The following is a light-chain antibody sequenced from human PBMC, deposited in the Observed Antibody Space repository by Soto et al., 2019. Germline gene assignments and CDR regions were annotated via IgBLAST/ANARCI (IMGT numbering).Light chain of an antibody. CDR2: DAS. CDR3: QQRSNWPST. CDR1: QSVSSY. J-gene: IGKJ4*01. Sequence: TLSLSPGERATLSCRASQSVSSYLACYQQKPGQAPRLLIYDASNRATGIPARFSGSASGTDFTLTISSLEPEDFAVYYCQQRSNWPSTFGGGTKVDIK. V-gene: IGKV3-11*01.